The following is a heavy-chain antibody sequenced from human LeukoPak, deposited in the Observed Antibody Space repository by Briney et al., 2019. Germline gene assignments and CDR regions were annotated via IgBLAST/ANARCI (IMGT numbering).Heavy chain of an antibody. CDR3: AKWGDYDVLTGYYVSDY. Sequence: GASLRLSCAASGFTFSNYAMRWVRQAPGEGLEWVSAITGSGGHTYYADSVKGRLTISRDNSKNTVFLQMNSLRAEDTAVYYWAKWGDYDVLTGYYVSDYWGQGTLVTVSS. J-gene: IGHJ4*02. CDR2: ITGSGGHT. V-gene: IGHV3-23*01. CDR1: GFTFSNYA. D-gene: IGHD3-9*01.